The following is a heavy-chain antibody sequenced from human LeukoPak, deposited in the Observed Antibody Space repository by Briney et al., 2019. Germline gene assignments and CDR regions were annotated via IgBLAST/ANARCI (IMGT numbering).Heavy chain of an antibody. J-gene: IGHJ4*02. Sequence: GGSLRLSCEASGFTFRSNSMSWVRQTPGKGLKWVSSISGSGDDTYYADSVWGRFTLSRDNSKNTLYLQMNSLSTEDTGLYYCARGAIAARRFDSWGQGTLVTVSS. CDR2: ISGSGDDT. D-gene: IGHD6-6*01. V-gene: IGHV3-23*01. CDR3: ARGAIAARRFDS. CDR1: GFTFRSNS.